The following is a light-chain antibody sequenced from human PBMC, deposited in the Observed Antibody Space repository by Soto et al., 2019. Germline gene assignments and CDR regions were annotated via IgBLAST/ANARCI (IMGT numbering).Light chain of an antibody. J-gene: IGLJ2*01. CDR3: SSYGGSNNLV. Sequence: ALTQPPSASGSPGQSVTISCTGTSSDVGHYNYVSWYQQQPGKAPKLMIYEVSKRPSGVPDRFSGSKFGYTASLTVSGLQAEDEADYYCSSYGGSNNLVFGGGTKLTVL. CDR2: EVS. V-gene: IGLV2-8*01. CDR1: SSDVGHYNY.